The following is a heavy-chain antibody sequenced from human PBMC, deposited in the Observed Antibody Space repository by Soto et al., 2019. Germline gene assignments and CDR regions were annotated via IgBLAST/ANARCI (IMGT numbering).Heavy chain of an antibody. CDR2: ISWNSETI. Sequence: EVQLVESGGGLVQPGRSLRLSCAASGFTVDDYAMHWVRQAPGKGLEWVSGISWNSETIDHADCVKGRFTISRSNAKISLFLQMNSLRPDDTDLYYCAKDMKWGGMTTIHYFDSWGQGTLVTVSS. CDR3: AKDMKWGGMTTIHYFDS. V-gene: IGHV3-9*01. CDR1: GFTVDDYA. D-gene: IGHD4-17*01. J-gene: IGHJ4*02.